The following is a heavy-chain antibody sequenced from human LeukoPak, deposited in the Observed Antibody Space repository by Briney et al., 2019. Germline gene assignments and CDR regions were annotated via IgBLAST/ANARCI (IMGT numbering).Heavy chain of an antibody. CDR2: IKQDGSEK. CDR3: ARDDSSSWYELWNGQTADY. Sequence: GGSLRLSCAASGFTFSSYWMSWVRQAPGKGLEWVANIKQDGSEKYYVDSVKGRFTISKDNAKNSLYLQMNSLRAEDTAVYYCARDDSSSWYELWNGQTADYWGQGTLVTVSS. CDR1: GFTFSSYW. V-gene: IGHV3-7*01. J-gene: IGHJ4*02. D-gene: IGHD6-13*01.